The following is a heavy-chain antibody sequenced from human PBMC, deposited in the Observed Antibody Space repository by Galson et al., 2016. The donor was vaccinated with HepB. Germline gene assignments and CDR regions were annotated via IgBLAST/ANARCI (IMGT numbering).Heavy chain of an antibody. Sequence: ETLSLTCNVSGGSITSYSWSWIRQPPGKGLEWIGSISYSGNTDYNPSLKSRVTISVDTSKNQFSLKVRSVTAADTAVYYCARDGPKYYYYGLDVWGHGTTVAVS. CDR2: ISYSGNT. V-gene: IGHV4-59*01. CDR1: GGSITSYS. J-gene: IGHJ6*02. CDR3: ARDGPKYYYYGLDV.